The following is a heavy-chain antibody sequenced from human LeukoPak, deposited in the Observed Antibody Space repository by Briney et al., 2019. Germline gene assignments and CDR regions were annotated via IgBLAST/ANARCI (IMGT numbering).Heavy chain of an antibody. V-gene: IGHV1-2*02. CDR1: GYTFTGYY. CDR3: ARRHGGAVAPREDWFDP. CDR2: INPNSGGT. Sequence: ASVKVSCKASGYTFTGYYMHWVRQAPGQGLEWMGWINPNSGGTNYAQKFQGRVTISVDTSKNQFSLKLSSVTAADTAVYYCARRHGGAVAPREDWFDPWGQGTLVTVSS. D-gene: IGHD6-19*01. J-gene: IGHJ5*02.